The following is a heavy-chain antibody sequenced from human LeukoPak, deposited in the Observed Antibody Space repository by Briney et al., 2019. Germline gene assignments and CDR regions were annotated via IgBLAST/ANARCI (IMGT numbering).Heavy chain of an antibody. J-gene: IGHJ3*02. CDR3: ARVVSSGCCAFDI. D-gene: IGHD6-25*01. CDR1: GGSISSYY. Sequence: PSETLSLTCTVSGGSISSYYWSWIRQPPGKGLEWIGYIYYSGSTNYNPSLKSRVTISVDTSKNQFSLKLSSVTAADTAVYYCARVVSSGCCAFDIWGQGTMVTVSS. CDR2: IYYSGST. V-gene: IGHV4-59*01.